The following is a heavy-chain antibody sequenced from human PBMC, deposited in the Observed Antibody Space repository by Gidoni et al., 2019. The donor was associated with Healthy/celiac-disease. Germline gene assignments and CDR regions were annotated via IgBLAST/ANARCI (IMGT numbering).Heavy chain of an antibody. J-gene: IGHJ4*02. CDR1: GYPFTGYY. V-gene: IGHV1-2*02. CDR3: ARGDAGSSWDFEY. Sequence: HVQLVQSGAAVKKPGASVKVSCMASGYPFTGYYLHWVRQAPGQGLEWMGWINPNSGGPNYAQKFQGRVTMTRDTSISTAYMELSRLRSDDTAVYYCARGDAGSSWDFEYWGQGTLVTVSS. CDR2: INPNSGGP. D-gene: IGHD6-13*01.